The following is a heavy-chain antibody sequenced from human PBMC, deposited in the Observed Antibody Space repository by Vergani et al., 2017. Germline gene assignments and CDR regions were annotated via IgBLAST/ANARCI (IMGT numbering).Heavy chain of an antibody. D-gene: IGHD6-19*01. CDR1: GFTFSSYA. CDR3: AKQSRSSGCVDY. J-gene: IGHJ4*02. CDR2: ISGSGGST. Sequence: EVQLLESGGGLVQPGGSLRLSCAASGFTFSSYAMSWVRQAPGKGLGWVSAISGSGGSTYYADSVKGRFTISRDNSKNTLYLQMNSLRAEDTAVYYCAKQSRSSGCVDYWGQGTLVTVSS. V-gene: IGHV3-23*01.